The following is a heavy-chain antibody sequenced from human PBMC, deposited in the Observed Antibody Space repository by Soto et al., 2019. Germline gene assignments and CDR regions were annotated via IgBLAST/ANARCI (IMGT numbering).Heavy chain of an antibody. V-gene: IGHV3-9*01. CDR3: SKSTSYYYVGPSTALPV. Sequence: GGWLRLSGAGSGFTFDDYALHGVRPATGWGLAWVSGISWNSGSMGYADSVKGRFTISRDNAKKPLYLQMISLRAEDTALYYCSKSTSYYYVGPSTALPVLCQGTLVTVSS. D-gene: IGHD3-10*01. CDR2: ISWNSGSM. CDR1: GFTFDDYA. J-gene: IGHJ3*01.